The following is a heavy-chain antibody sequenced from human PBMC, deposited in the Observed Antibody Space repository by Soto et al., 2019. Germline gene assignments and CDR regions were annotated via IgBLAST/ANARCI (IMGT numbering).Heavy chain of an antibody. CDR1: GFTFTSSA. D-gene: IGHD2-2*02. J-gene: IGHJ6*03. V-gene: IGHV1-58*02. Sequence: ASVKVSCKASGFTFTSSAMQWVRQARGQRLEWIGWIVVGSGNTNYAQKFQERVTITRDMSTSTAYMELSSLRSEDTAVYYCAATVVVPAAIDYYYYYMDVWGKGTTVTVSS. CDR2: IVVGSGNT. CDR3: AATVVVPAAIDYYYYYMDV.